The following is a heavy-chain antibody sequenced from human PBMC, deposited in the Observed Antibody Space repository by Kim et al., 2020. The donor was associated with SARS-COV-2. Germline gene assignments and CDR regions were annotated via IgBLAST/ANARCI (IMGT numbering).Heavy chain of an antibody. D-gene: IGHD3-3*01. J-gene: IGHJ4*02. CDR3: ARDSNKYDDYFDY. Sequence: YRPSLKSRVTISIDTSKNQFSLKLSSVTAADTAVYYCARDSNKYDDYFDYWGQGTLVTVSS. V-gene: IGHV4-31*02.